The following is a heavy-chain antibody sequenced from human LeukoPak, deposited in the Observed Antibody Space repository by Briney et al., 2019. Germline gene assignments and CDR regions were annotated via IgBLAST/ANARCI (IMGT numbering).Heavy chain of an antibody. CDR2: VYHSGST. CDR1: GGSISSYY. CDR3: ARGRSFSSGWYEDLDY. D-gene: IGHD6-19*01. V-gene: IGHV4-59*12. Sequence: SETLSLTCTVSGGSISSYYWNWVRQPPGKGLEWIGYVYHSGSTNYNPSLKSRVTISVDTSKNQFSLKLSSVTAADTAVYYCARGRSFSSGWYEDLDYWGQGTLVTVSS. J-gene: IGHJ4*02.